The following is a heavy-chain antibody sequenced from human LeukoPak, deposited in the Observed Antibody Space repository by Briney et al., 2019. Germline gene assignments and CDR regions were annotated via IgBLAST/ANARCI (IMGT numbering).Heavy chain of an antibody. Sequence: GGSLRLSCVASGFPFSSYWMTWVRQAPGKGLEWVVNIKQDGSKKSYVDSVKGRFTISRDNAKNSLYLQMNSLRAEDTAIYYCTRVGYIDEGIDYWGQGTLVTASS. J-gene: IGHJ4*02. CDR3: TRVGYIDEGIDY. V-gene: IGHV3-7*04. D-gene: IGHD5-24*01. CDR1: GFPFSSYW. CDR2: IKQDGSKK.